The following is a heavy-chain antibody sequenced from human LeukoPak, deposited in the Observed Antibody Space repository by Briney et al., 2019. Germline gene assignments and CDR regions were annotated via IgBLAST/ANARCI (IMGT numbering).Heavy chain of an antibody. CDR3: VKGGFSYYFDY. D-gene: IGHD3-16*01. CDR1: GFTFDDYA. Sequence: GGSLRLSCAASGFTFDDYAMHWVRQAPGKGLEWVSGISWNSGSIGYADSVKGRFTISRDNAKNSLYLQMNSLRAEDTAVFYCVKGGFSYYFDYWGQGTLVTVSS. CDR2: ISWNSGSI. V-gene: IGHV3-9*01. J-gene: IGHJ4*02.